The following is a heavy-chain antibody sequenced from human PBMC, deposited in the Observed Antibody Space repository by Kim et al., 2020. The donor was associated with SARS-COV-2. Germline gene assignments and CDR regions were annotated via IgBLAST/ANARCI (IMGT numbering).Heavy chain of an antibody. Sequence: DPVRGRFTTPRDNDKNSLYLQMNSLRAEGTAVYYCARGPNYSPFDYWGQGTLVTVSS. CDR3: ARGPNYSPFDY. V-gene: IGHV3-48*03. D-gene: IGHD4-4*01. J-gene: IGHJ4*02.